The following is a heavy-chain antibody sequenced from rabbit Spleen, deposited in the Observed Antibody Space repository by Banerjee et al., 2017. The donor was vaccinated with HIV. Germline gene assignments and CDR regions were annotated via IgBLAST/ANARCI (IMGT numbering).Heavy chain of an antibody. CDR1: GFTLSSSYY. CDR3: ARGDFNTGNGLNL. Sequence: QSLEESGGDLVKPGASLTLTCTASGFTLSSSYYMCWVRQVPGKGLEWIASIATTSGSTYYASWAKGRFTISKTSSTTVTVQMTSLTAADTATYFCARGDFNTGNGLNLWGQGTLVTVS. V-gene: IGHV1S40*01. CDR2: IATTSGST. J-gene: IGHJ3*01. D-gene: IGHD7-1*01.